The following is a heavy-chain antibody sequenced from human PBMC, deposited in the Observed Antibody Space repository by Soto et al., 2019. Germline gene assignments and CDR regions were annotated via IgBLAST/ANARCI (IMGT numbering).Heavy chain of an antibody. J-gene: IGHJ4*02. Sequence: SQTLSLTCAICGDSVSNNGATWNWIRQSPSRGLEWLGRAYYRSRWHYDYATSVRSRITINPDTSKNQFSLQLSSVTPEDTAVYYCARDPPDFNSGFDSWGQGSLVTVSS. CDR3: ARDPPDFNSGFDS. D-gene: IGHD1-26*01. V-gene: IGHV6-1*01. CDR2: AYYRSRWHY. CDR1: GDSVSNNGAT.